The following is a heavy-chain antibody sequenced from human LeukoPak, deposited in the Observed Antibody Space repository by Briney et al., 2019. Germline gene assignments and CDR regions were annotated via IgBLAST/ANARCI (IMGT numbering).Heavy chain of an antibody. CDR2: IKSKTDGGTT. J-gene: IGHJ6*03. V-gene: IGHV3-15*01. D-gene: IGHD2-2*01. Sequence: KPGGSLRLSCAASGFTFSNAWMSWVRQAPGKGLEWVGRIKSKTDGGTTDYAAPVKGRFTISRDDSKNTPYLQMNSLKTEDTAVYYCTILQAARYYYMDVWGKGTTVTVSS. CDR1: GFTFSNAW. CDR3: TILQAARYYYMDV.